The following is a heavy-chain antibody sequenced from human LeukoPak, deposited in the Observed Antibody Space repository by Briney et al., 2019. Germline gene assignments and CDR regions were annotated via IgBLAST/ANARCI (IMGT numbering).Heavy chain of an antibody. D-gene: IGHD3-10*01. CDR2: IYHSGTT. V-gene: IGHV4-28*01. CDR3: ARKENVYYYFDY. CDR1: GYSITSSSW. J-gene: IGHJ4*02. Sequence: ETLSLTCAVSGYSITSSSWWGWIRQPAGKGLEWIGYIYHSGTTYYNPSLQSRVTMSVDTSKNQFSLKLSSVTAVDTAVYYCARKENVYYYFDYWGQGTLVTVSS.